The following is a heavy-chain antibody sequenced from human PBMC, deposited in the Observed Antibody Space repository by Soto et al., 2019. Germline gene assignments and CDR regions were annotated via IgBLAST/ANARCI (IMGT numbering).Heavy chain of an antibody. V-gene: IGHV1-18*01. CDR2: ISGYNGNT. J-gene: IGHJ6*02. Sequence: QVQLVQSRGEVKNPGASVKVSCKTSGCSFTTYGISWVRQAPGQGLEWMGWISGYNGNTNYAQNLQGRVTMTTDTSTSTAYMELRSLRSDDTAVYYCAREGPAPYYYYGMDVWGQGSTVTVSS. CDR3: AREGPAPYYYYGMDV. CDR1: GCSFTTYG.